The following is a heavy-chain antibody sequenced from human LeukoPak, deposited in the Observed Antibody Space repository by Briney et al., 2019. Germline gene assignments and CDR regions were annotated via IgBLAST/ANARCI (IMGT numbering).Heavy chain of an antibody. Sequence: SVKVSCKASGGTFSSYTISWVRQAPGQGLEWMGGIIPIFGTANYAQKFQGRVTITADESTSTAYVELSSLRSDDTAVYYCARDGYSSGREEYWGQGTLVSVSS. CDR3: ARDGYSSGREEY. CDR2: IIPIFGTA. J-gene: IGHJ4*02. V-gene: IGHV1-69*13. CDR1: GGTFSSYT. D-gene: IGHD6-25*01.